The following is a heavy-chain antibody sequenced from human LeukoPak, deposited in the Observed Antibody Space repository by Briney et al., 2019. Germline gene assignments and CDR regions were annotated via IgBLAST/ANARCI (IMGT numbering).Heavy chain of an antibody. CDR1: GFTFSSYS. J-gene: IGHJ4*02. CDR2: ISSSSSYI. Sequence: GGSLRLSCAASGFTFSSYSMNWVRQAPGKGLEWVSSISSSSSYIYYADSVKGRFTISRDNAKNSLYLQMNSLRAEDTAVYYCASAFDSSGNYRYYFDYWGQGTLVTVSS. D-gene: IGHD3-22*01. CDR3: ASAFDSSGNYRYYFDY. V-gene: IGHV3-21*01.